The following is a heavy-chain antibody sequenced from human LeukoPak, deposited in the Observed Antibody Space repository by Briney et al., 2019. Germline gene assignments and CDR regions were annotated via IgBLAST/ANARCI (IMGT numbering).Heavy chain of an antibody. CDR2: IYYSGST. CDR3: ARTTEGGYTYDYFYYHYMDV. J-gene: IGHJ6*03. D-gene: IGHD5-18*01. V-gene: IGHV4-61*01. Sequence: PSETLSLTCTVSGYSISSGYYWGWIRQPPGKGLEWIGYIYYSGSTNYNPSLKSRVTISVDTSKNQFSLKLSSVTAADTAVYYCARTTEGGYTYDYFYYHYMDVWGKGTTVTISS. CDR1: GYSISSGYY.